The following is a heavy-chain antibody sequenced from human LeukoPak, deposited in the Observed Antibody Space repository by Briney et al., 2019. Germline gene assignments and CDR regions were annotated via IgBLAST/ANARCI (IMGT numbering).Heavy chain of an antibody. CDR3: ARVNSGSGYSNDY. V-gene: IGHV1-18*04. J-gene: IGHJ4*02. D-gene: IGHD3-10*01. Sequence: ASVKVSCKASGFTFTSYYMHWVRQAPGQGLEWMGWISAYNGNTNYAQKLQGRVTMTTDTSTSTAYMELRSLRSDDTAVYYCARVNSGSGYSNDYWGQGTLVTVSS. CDR1: GFTFTSYY. CDR2: ISAYNGNT.